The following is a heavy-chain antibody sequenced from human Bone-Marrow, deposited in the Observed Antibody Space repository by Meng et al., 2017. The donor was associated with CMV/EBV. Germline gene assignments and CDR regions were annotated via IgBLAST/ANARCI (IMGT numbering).Heavy chain of an antibody. J-gene: IGHJ4*02. CDR3: ARDDYTWSRDY. V-gene: IGHV3-21*06. D-gene: IGHD4-11*01. Sequence: GESLKISCAASGFTFSSYWMSWVRQAPGKGLEWVSLISSGRKYILYADSVRGRFTISRDDAENSVHLQMNSLRAEDTGIYFCARDDYTWSRDYWGQGTLVTVSS. CDR1: GFTFSSYW. CDR2: ISSGRKYI.